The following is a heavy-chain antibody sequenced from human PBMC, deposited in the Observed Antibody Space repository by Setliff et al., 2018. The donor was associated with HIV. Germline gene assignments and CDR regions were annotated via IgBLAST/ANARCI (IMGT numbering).Heavy chain of an antibody. Sequence: PGGSLRLSCAVSGFNFRTYAMSWVRQAPGKGLDWVSVISGSGDSAYYADSVKGRFTISRDNSKNTLYLEMNSLRAEDTAVYYCAKDTGDNDFWSGYRNYYGMDVWGQGTTVTVSS. CDR1: GFNFRTYA. CDR3: AKDTGDNDFWSGYRNYYGMDV. J-gene: IGHJ6*02. CDR2: ISGSGDSA. V-gene: IGHV3-23*01. D-gene: IGHD3-3*01.